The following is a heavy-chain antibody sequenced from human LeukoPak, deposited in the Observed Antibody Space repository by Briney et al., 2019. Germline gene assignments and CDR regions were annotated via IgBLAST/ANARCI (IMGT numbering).Heavy chain of an antibody. J-gene: IGHJ5*02. Sequence: SFTSYWIGWVRQMPGKGLEWIGSIYYSGSTYYNPSLKSRVTISVDTSKSQFSLKLCSVTAADTAVYYCAREMITFGGVIVGAGVWFDPWGQGTLVTVSS. CDR2: IYYSGST. D-gene: IGHD3-16*02. CDR1: SFTSYW. CDR3: AREMITFGGVIVGAGVWFDP. V-gene: IGHV4-39*07.